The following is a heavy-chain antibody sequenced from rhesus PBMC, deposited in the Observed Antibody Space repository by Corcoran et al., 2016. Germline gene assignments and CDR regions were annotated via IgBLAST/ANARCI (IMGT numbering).Heavy chain of an antibody. CDR2: IYGSGSRT. CDR1: GGSISSSY. Sequence: QLQLQESGPGLVKPSETLSVTCAVSGGSISSSYWSWIRQAPGKGLEWIGYIYGSGSRTNDNPSLKSRVTLSVDTSKNQLSLKLSSVTAADTAVYYCAREGLGYFDYWGQGVLVTVSS. V-gene: IGHV4-169*02. J-gene: IGHJ4*01. CDR3: AREGLGYFDY. D-gene: IGHD3-34*01.